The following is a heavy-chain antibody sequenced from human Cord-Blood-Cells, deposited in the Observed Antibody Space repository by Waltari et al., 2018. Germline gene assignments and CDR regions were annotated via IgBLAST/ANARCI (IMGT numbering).Heavy chain of an antibody. CDR2: IYSGGST. CDR3: ARDLKGGLLYAFDI. D-gene: IGHD3-16*01. J-gene: IGHJ3*02. CDR1: GFTVSSNY. Sequence: EVQLVESGGGLIQPGGSLRLSCAASGFTVSSNYMSWVRQAPGKGLEWVSVIYSGGSTYYADSVKGRFTISRDNSKNTLYLQMNSLRAEDTAVYYCARDLKGGLLYAFDIWGQGTMVTVSS. V-gene: IGHV3-53*01.